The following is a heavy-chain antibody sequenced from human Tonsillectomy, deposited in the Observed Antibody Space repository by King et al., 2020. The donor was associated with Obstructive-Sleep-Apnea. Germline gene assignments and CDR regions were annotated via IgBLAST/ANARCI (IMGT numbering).Heavy chain of an antibody. Sequence: QLQESGPGLVKPSQTLSLTCTVSGGSINSGDYYWTWIRQPPGKGPDWIGFIYHSGSTYFNPSLRSRVTGSIDTSRNQFSLNLNSGTAADTAVYFCARWRGGSGNIDYWGQGILVTVSS. CDR2: IYHSGST. J-gene: IGHJ4*02. V-gene: IGHV4-30-4*01. D-gene: IGHD3-10*01. CDR1: GGSINSGDYY. CDR3: ARWRGGSGNIDY.